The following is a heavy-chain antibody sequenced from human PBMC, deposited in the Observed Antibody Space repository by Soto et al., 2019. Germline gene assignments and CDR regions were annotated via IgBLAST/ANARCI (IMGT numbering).Heavy chain of an antibody. V-gene: IGHV3-23*01. CDR1: GFTFSSYA. Sequence: PGGSLRLSCAASGFTFSSYAMSWVRQAPGKGLEWVSAISGSGGSTYYADSVKGRFTISRDNSKNTLYLQMNSLRAEDTAVYYCAKDYYDSSGYYPAPFDYWGQGTLVTVS. J-gene: IGHJ4*02. CDR3: AKDYYDSSGYYPAPFDY. CDR2: ISGSGGST. D-gene: IGHD3-22*01.